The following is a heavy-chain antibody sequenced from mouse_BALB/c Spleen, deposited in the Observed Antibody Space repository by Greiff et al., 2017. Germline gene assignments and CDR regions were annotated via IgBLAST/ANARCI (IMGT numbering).Heavy chain of an antibody. V-gene: IGHV14-1*02. Sequence: EVQLQQSGAELVRPGALVKLSCKASGFNIKDYYMHWVKQRPEQGLEWIGWIDPENGNTIYDPKFQGKASITADTSSYTAYLQLSSLTSEDTAVYYCARDYYGSSYEGFAYWGQGTLVTVSA. CDR2: IDPENGNT. CDR1: GFNIKDYY. D-gene: IGHD1-1*01. J-gene: IGHJ3*01. CDR3: ARDYYGSSYEGFAY.